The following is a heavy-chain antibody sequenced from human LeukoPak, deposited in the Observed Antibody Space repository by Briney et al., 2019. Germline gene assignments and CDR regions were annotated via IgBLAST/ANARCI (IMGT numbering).Heavy chain of an antibody. Sequence: GGSLRLSCAASGFTFSSYAMSWVRQAPGKGLEWVSAISGSGVSTYYVDSVKGRFTISRDNSKNTLYLQVNSLRAEDTAVYYCAKPRILYYCSSTSCHEGGFDCWGQGTLVTVSS. J-gene: IGHJ4*02. CDR3: AKPRILYYCSSTSCHEGGFDC. V-gene: IGHV3-23*01. CDR1: GFTFSSYA. CDR2: ISGSGVST. D-gene: IGHD2-2*01.